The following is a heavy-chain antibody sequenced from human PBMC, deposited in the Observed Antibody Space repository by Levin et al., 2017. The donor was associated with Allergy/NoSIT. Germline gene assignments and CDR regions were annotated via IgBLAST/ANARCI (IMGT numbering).Heavy chain of an antibody. CDR3: ARADYSSSSYHGRYFEY. Sequence: GESLKISCAASGFTFSSYEVNWVRQAPGKGLEWVSYISTSGGTIYYADSVKGRFTISRDNARNSLYLQMNSLRAEDTAVYYCARADYSSSSYHGRYFEYWGQGTLVTVSS. D-gene: IGHD6-6*01. V-gene: IGHV3-48*03. CDR1: GFTFSSYE. J-gene: IGHJ4*02. CDR2: ISTSGGTI.